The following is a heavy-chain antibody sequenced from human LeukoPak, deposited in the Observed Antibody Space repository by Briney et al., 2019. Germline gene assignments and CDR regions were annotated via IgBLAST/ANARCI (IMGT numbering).Heavy chain of an antibody. V-gene: IGHV3-66*01. D-gene: IGHD6-19*01. CDR3: AKDPRIRVRAVAPFFGY. J-gene: IGHJ4*02. CDR2: IYSGGST. CDR1: GFTFSSYA. Sequence: GGSLRLSCAASGFTFSSYAMHWVRQAPGKGLEWVSVIYSGGSTYYADSVKGRFTISRDNSKNTLYLQMNSLRAEDTAVYYCAKDPRIRVRAVAPFFGYWGRGTLVTVSS.